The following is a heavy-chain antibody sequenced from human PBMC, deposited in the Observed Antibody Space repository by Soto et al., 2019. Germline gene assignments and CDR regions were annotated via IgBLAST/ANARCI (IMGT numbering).Heavy chain of an antibody. CDR2: ISHSGST. CDR1: GGSITSTHW. Sequence: QVLLQGSGPRLVKPSETLSLTCTVSGGSITSTHWWTWVRQPPGKGLEWIGEISHSGSTNYNPSLKSRLIISVDKSTTQFSLKLTSVSAADTAMYYCARNGYISGWYHFDYWGQGTLVTVSS. D-gene: IGHD6-19*01. CDR3: ARNGYISGWYHFDY. J-gene: IGHJ4*02. V-gene: IGHV4-4*02.